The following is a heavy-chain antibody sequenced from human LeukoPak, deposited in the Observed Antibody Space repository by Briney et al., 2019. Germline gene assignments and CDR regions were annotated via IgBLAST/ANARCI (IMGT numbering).Heavy chain of an antibody. V-gene: IGHV1-2*02. CDR3: ARDIRRSGSYYSPFDY. Sequence: ASVKVSCKASGYTFTGYYMHWVRQAPGQGLEWMGWINPNSGGTNYAQKFQGRVTMTRDTSISTAYTELSRLRSDDTAVYYCARDIRRSGSYYSPFDYWGQGTLVTVSS. D-gene: IGHD3-10*01. J-gene: IGHJ4*02. CDR1: GYTFTGYY. CDR2: INPNSGGT.